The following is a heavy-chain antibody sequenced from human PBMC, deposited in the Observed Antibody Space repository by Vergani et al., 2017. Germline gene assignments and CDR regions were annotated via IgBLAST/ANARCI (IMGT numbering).Heavy chain of an antibody. J-gene: IGHJ4*02. V-gene: IGHV3-33*01. D-gene: IGHD3-10*01. CDR3: ARARFLGPQELVY. CDR2: IWYDGSNK. Sequence: QVQLVESGGGVVQPGRSLRLSCAASGFTFSSYGMHWVRQAPGKGPEWVAVIWYDGSNKYYADSVKGRFTISRDNSKNTLYLQMNSLRAEDTAVYYCARARFLGPQELVYWGQGTLVTVSS. CDR1: GFTFSSYG.